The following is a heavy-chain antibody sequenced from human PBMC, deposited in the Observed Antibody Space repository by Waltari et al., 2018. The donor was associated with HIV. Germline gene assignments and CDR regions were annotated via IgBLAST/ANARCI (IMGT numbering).Heavy chain of an antibody. D-gene: IGHD6-13*01. J-gene: IGHJ4*02. CDR3: ARKYSSSWGASFDY. CDR2: IWYDGSKK. Sequence: QVQLVGYGGGVVQPGRSLRLSCATSGFTLRSYGMHWVRQAPGKGVEWVTVIWYDGSKKYYADSVKGRFTISRDNSKNTLYLQMNSLRIEDTALYYCARKYSSSWGASFDYWGQGTLVTVSS. V-gene: IGHV3-33*01. CDR1: GFTLRSYG.